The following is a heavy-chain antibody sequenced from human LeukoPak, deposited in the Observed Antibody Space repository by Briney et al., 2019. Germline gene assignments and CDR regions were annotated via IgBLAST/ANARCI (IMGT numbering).Heavy chain of an antibody. Sequence: GGSLRLSRLASGFTFGSYGIHWVRQAPGKGLEWVASISYDGSNKHYVDSVKGRFTISRDNFKNTLYLQMNSLRTEDTALYYCSKDLDGGGLNWSDRWGQGTLVIVSS. CDR2: ISYDGSNK. J-gene: IGHJ5*02. CDR1: GFTFGSYG. V-gene: IGHV3-30*18. CDR3: SKDLDGGGLNWSDR. D-gene: IGHD2-15*01.